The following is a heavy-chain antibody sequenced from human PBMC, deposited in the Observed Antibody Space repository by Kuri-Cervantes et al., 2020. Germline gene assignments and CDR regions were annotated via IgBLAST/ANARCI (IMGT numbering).Heavy chain of an antibody. V-gene: IGHV4-59*12. D-gene: IGHD4-11*01. J-gene: IGHJ6*03. CDR3: ARVISDQRTVTTGYYYYYYYMDV. CDR1: GGSISSYY. CDR2: IYYSGST. Sequence: SETLSLTCTVSGGSISSYYWSWIRQPPGKGLEWIGYIYYSGSTNYNPSLKSRITISVDTSKNQFSLKLSSVTAADTAVYYCARVISDQRTVTTGYYYYYYYMDVWGKGTTVTVSS.